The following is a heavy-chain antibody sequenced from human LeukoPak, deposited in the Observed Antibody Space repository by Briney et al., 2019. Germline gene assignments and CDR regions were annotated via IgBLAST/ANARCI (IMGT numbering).Heavy chain of an antibody. CDR1: GFTFSSYN. J-gene: IGHJ4*02. CDR2: ITSSSTYI. V-gene: IGHV3-21*01. D-gene: IGHD4/OR15-4a*01. Sequence: GGSLRLSCAASGFTFSSYNMNCVRQAPGKGLEWVSSITSSSTYIYYADSVKGRFTISRDNAKNSLDLQLNNLRAEDTAVYYCARDTLGEGEDANYAVYYFDYWGQGTPVTVSS. CDR3: ARDTLGEGEDANYAVYYFDY.